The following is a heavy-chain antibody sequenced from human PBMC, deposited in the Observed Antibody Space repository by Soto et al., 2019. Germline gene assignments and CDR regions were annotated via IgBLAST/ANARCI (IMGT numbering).Heavy chain of an antibody. CDR1: GDTFSFYS. D-gene: IGHD3-10*01. V-gene: IGHV1-69*04. CDR2: VNPILSMS. CDR3: ATSYGSGYRAFDY. Sequence: QVQLVQSGAEVKRPGSSVKVSCKASGDTFSFYSINWVRQAPGLGLEWMGRVNPILSMSNYAQRFQGRVTMPAEKSTSTAYMELSGLRSEDTAMYSCATSYGSGYRAFDYWGQGALVTVSS. J-gene: IGHJ4*02.